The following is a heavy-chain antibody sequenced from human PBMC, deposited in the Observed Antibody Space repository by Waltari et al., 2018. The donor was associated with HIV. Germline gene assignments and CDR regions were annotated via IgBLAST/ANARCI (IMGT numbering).Heavy chain of an antibody. J-gene: IGHJ5*02. V-gene: IGHV3-23*01. D-gene: IGHD3-10*01. CDR2: ISGSGGST. Sequence: EVQLLESGGGLVQPGGSLRLSCAASGFTFSSYAMSWVRQAPALGLEWVSAISGSGGSTYYADSVKGRFTISRDNSKNTLYLQMNSLRAEDTAVYYCAKDPYGLNWFDPWGQGTLVTVSS. CDR3: AKDPYGLNWFDP. CDR1: GFTFSSYA.